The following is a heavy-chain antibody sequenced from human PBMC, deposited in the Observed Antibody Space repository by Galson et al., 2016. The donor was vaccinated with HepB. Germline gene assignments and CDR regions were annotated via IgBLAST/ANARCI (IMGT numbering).Heavy chain of an antibody. V-gene: IGHV3-30*03. Sequence: SLRLSCAASGFTFSNYGMHWVRQAPGKGLEWVAADSKDGRRKFYADSVKGRFTIPRDNSNSMLFLQMSSLRADDTAVYYCARRHEYCPPVGCSVDYWGQGTLVSVSS. CDR3: ARRHEYCPPVGCSVDY. J-gene: IGHJ4*02. CDR1: GFTFSNYG. CDR2: DSKDGRRK. D-gene: IGHD2/OR15-2a*01.